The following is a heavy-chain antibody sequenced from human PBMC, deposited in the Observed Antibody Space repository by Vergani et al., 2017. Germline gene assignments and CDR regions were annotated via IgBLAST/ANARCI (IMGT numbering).Heavy chain of an antibody. V-gene: IGHV3-7*01. D-gene: IGHD3-22*01. Sequence: EVQLVESGGGLVQPGGSLRLSCVSSGFTPSSYWMSWVRQAPGKGPEWVANIEQDGFEKYYLGSVKGRFTISRDNAKNSLYVQMKSLRVEDSAVYYCARVRTYYYDSNGKAVLDSCGLWGHGTMVVVSS. CDR3: ARVRTYYYDSNGKAVLDSCGL. CDR1: GFTPSSYW. J-gene: IGHJ3*01. CDR2: IEQDGFEK.